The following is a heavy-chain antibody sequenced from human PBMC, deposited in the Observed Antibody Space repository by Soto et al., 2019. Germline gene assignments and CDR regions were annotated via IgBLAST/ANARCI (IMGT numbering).Heavy chain of an antibody. Sequence: GGSLRLSCAASGFTFSSYSMNWVRQAPGKGLEWVSSISSSSSYIYYADSVKGRFTISRDNAKNSLYLQMNSLRAEDTAVYYCARDLRAPSSWYPRDYGDYVYWGQGTLVTVSS. CDR2: ISSSSSYI. CDR1: GFTFSSYS. J-gene: IGHJ4*02. V-gene: IGHV3-21*01. D-gene: IGHD4-17*01. CDR3: ARDLRAPSSWYPRDYGDYVY.